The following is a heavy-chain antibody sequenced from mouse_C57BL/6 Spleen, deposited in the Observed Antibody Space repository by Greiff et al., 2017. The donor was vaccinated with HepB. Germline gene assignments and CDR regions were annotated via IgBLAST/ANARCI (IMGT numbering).Heavy chain of an antibody. CDR2: IYPGGGYT. Sequence: VQRVESGAELVRPGTSVKMSCKASGYTFTNYWIGWAKQRPGHGLEWIGDIYPGGGYTNYNEKFKGKATLTADKSSSTAYMQFSSLTSEDSAIYYCARYYSSYAMDYWGQGTSVTVSS. J-gene: IGHJ4*01. CDR3: ARYYSSYAMDY. CDR1: GYTFTNYW. V-gene: IGHV1-63*01. D-gene: IGHD1-1*01.